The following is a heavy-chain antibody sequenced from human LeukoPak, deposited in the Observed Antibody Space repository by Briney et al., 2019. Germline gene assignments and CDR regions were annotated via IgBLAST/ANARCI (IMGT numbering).Heavy chain of an antibody. CDR1: GESFSGYY. CDR3: ARDSRSGSYYDGFDY. D-gene: IGHD1-26*01. CDR2: INHSGST. J-gene: IGHJ4*02. V-gene: IGHV4-34*01. Sequence: PSETLSITCADYGESFSGYYWSWIRQPPGKGLEWIGEINHSGSTNYNPSLKSRVTISVDTSKNQFSLKLSSVTAADTAVYYCARDSRSGSYYDGFDYWGQGTLVTVSS.